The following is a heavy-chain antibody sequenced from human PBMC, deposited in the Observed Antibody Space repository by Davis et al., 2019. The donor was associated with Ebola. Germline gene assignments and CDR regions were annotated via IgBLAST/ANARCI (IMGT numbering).Heavy chain of an antibody. D-gene: IGHD6-19*01. CDR2: INPSGGST. J-gene: IGHJ4*02. Sequence: ASVKVSCKASGYTFNSYYIHWVRQAPGQGLEWMGIINPSGGSTSYAQKFQGRVTMTRNTSISTAYMELSSLRSEDTAVYYCASSGYWGQGTLVTVSS. V-gene: IGHV1-46*02. CDR3: ASSGY. CDR1: GYTFNSYY.